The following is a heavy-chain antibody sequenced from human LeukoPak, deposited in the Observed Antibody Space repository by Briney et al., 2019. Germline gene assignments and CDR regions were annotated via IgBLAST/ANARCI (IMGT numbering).Heavy chain of an antibody. V-gene: IGHV1-69*13. J-gene: IGHJ5*02. D-gene: IGHD5-24*01. CDR2: IIPIFGTA. Sequence: SVNVSCKASGGTFSSYAISWVRQAPGQGLEWMGGIIPIFGTANYAQKFQGRVTITADESTSTAYMELSSLRSEDTAVYYCARGMATHDDNWFDPWGQGTLVTVSS. CDR1: GGTFSSYA. CDR3: ARGMATHDDNWFDP.